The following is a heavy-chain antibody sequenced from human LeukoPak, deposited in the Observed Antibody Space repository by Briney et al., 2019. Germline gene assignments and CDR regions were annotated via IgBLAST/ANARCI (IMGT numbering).Heavy chain of an antibody. CDR3: ARDVYYYDSSGSLSY. CDR1: GGSFSGYY. Sequence: SETLSLTCAVYGGSFSGYYWSWVRQPPGKGLEWIGEINHSGSTNYNPSLKSRVTISVDTSKNQFSLKLSSVTAADTAVYYCARDVYYYDSSGSLSYWGQGTLVTVSS. CDR2: INHSGST. J-gene: IGHJ4*02. V-gene: IGHV4-34*01. D-gene: IGHD3-22*01.